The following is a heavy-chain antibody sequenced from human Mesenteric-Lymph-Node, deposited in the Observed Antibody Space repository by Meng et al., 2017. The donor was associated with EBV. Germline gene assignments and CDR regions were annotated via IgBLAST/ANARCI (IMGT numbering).Heavy chain of an antibody. D-gene: IGHD2-15*01. Sequence: EVQLVESGGGLVKPGGSLRLSCAASVFTFSSYSMNWVRQAPGKGLEWVSSISSSSSYIYYADSVKGRFTISRDNAKNSLYLQMNSLRAEDTAVYYCARAIVVVVAATPESFDYWGQGTMVTVSS. V-gene: IGHV3-21*01. J-gene: IGHJ4*02. CDR3: ARAIVVVVAATPESFDY. CDR1: VFTFSSYS. CDR2: ISSSSSYI.